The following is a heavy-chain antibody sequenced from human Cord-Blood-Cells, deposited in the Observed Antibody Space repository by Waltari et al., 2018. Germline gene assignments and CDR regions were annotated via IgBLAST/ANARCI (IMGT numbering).Heavy chain of an antibody. V-gene: IGHV4-31*03. D-gene: IGHD3-22*01. CDR2: IYYSGST. Sequence: QVQLQESGPGLVKPSQTLSLTCTVSGGPISSGGYYWSWIRQHPGKGLEWIGYIYYSGSTYYNPSLKSRVTISVDTSKNQFSLKLSSVTAADTAVYYCARGGDDSSGYYYFDYWGQGTLVTVSS. CDR1: GGPISSGGYY. CDR3: ARGGDDSSGYYYFDY. J-gene: IGHJ4*02.